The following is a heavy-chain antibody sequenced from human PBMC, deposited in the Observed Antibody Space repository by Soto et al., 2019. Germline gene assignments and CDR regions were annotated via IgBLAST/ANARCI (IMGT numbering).Heavy chain of an antibody. Sequence: QVQLVESGGGVVQPGRSLRLSCAASGFTFSNYGMHWVRQAPGKGLEWVTVIWYDGSYKYYADSVKGRFTISRDNSKNPLYLQMNSLRAEDTAVYYCARSLGAVAGTSPIDYWGQGTLVTVSS. J-gene: IGHJ4*02. D-gene: IGHD6-19*01. V-gene: IGHV3-33*01. CDR3: ARSLGAVAGTSPIDY. CDR2: IWYDGSYK. CDR1: GFTFSNYG.